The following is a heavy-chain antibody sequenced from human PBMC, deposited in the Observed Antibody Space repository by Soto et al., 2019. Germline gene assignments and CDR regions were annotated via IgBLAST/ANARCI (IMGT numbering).Heavy chain of an antibody. V-gene: IGHV3-30*18. CDR2: ISYDGSNK. CDR3: AKSDYGDYFPFDY. Sequence: QVPLVESGGGVVQPGRSLRLSCAASGFTFSSYGMHWVRQAPGKGLEWVAVISYDGSNKYYADSVKGRFTISRDNSKNTLYLQMNSLRAEDTAVYYCAKSDYGDYFPFDYWGQGTLVTVSS. CDR1: GFTFSSYG. J-gene: IGHJ4*02. D-gene: IGHD4-17*01.